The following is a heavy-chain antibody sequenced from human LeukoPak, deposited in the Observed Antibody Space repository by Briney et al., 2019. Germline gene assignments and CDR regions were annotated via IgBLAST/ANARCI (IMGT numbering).Heavy chain of an antibody. V-gene: IGHV3-30-3*01. D-gene: IGHD4-23*01. CDR1: GFTFTAYY. CDR2: ISYDGSNK. CDR3: ARDPSTVVTPGIDY. J-gene: IGHJ4*02. Sequence: SCKASGFTFTAYYMHWVRQAPGKGLEWVAVISYDGSNKYYADSVKGRFTISRDNSKNTLYLQMNSLRAEDTAVYYCARDPSTVVTPGIDYWGQGTLVTVSS.